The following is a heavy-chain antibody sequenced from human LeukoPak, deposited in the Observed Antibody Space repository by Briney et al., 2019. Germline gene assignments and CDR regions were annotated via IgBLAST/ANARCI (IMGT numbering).Heavy chain of an antibody. D-gene: IGHD1-26*01. V-gene: IGHV1-8*01. CDR3: ARVGVGATNRFDP. J-gene: IGHJ5*02. Sequence: ASVKVSCKASGYTFTSYVITSVGQAPGQGLEGRGWMNPNSGNTGYAQKLQGRVTMTRNTSVSTAYMELSSLRSEDTAVYYCARVGVGATNRFDPWGQGTLVTVSS. CDR2: MNPNSGNT. CDR1: GYTFTSYV.